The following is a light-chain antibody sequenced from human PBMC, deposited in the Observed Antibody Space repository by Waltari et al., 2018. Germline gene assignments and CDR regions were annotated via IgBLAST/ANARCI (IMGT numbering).Light chain of an antibody. V-gene: IGKV1-8*01. CDR2: ASS. J-gene: IGKJ1*01. CDR1: QGVGSY. Sequence: AIRLTRSPSSIAAATGDRVTLTCRASQGVGSYLAWYQQKSGRAAKLLLYASSSLEAEVPSRFGGSGSGTDFTLTISCLQSEDFASYFCQQYYSYPVTFGQGTRV. CDR3: QQYYSYPVT.